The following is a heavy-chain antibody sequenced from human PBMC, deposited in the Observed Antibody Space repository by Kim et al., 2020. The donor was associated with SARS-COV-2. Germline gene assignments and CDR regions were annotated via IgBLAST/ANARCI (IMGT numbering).Heavy chain of an antibody. V-gene: IGHV4-4*02. J-gene: IGHJ6*02. Sequence: SETLSLTCAVSGGSISSSNWWCWVRQPPGKGLEWIGEIYHSGSTNYNPSLKSRVTISVDKSKNQFSLKLSSVTAADTAVYYCARVGYCSGGSCATYYYSGMDVWGQGTTVTVSS. D-gene: IGHD2-15*01. CDR3: ARVGYCSGGSCATYYYSGMDV. CDR1: GGSISSSNW. CDR2: IYHSGST.